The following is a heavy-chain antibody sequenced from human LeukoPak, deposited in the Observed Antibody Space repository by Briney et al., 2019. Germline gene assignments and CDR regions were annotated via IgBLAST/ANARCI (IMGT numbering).Heavy chain of an antibody. CDR1: GFTFSNYG. D-gene: IGHD4-23*01. Sequence: GGSLRLSCAASGFTFSNYGFHWVRQAPGKGLEWVALISNDGNTKYYADSLKGRFTISRDNSKNSLYLQMNSLRAEDTAVYYCARSTVVTPFDPWGQGTLVTVSS. CDR3: ARSTVVTPFDP. V-gene: IGHV3-30*03. CDR2: ISNDGNTK. J-gene: IGHJ5*02.